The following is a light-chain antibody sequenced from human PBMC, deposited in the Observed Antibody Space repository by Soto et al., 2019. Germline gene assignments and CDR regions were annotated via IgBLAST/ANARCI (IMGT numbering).Light chain of an antibody. V-gene: IGKV1-33*01. Sequence: DIPMTQSPSSLYASVGHRVTITCQARQDISNYLNWYQQKPGKAPKLLIYDASNLETGVPSRFSGSGSGTDFTFTISSLQPEDIATYYCQQYDNLPPLTFGGGTKVEIK. CDR2: DAS. CDR1: QDISNY. CDR3: QQYDNLPPLT. J-gene: IGKJ4*01.